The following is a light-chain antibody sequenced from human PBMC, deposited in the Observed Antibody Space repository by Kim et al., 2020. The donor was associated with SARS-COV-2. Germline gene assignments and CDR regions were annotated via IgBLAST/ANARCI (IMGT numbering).Light chain of an antibody. CDR1: QDITDY. CDR3: QQYDSLPYT. Sequence: DIQMTQSPPSVSASVGDRVTITCQASQDITDYLNWYQQKPGMAPKLLIYRTSSVNTGVPSRFRGSGSGTHFTLTITSLQPEDIAAYYCQQYDSLPYTFGQGTKLEI. V-gene: IGKV1-33*01. CDR2: RTS. J-gene: IGKJ2*01.